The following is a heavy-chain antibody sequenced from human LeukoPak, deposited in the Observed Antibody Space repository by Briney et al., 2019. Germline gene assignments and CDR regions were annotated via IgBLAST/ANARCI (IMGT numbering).Heavy chain of an antibody. Sequence: MPSETLSLTCTVSGGSISSGGYYWSWIRQHPGKGLEWIGYIYYSGSTYYNPSLKSRVTISVDTSKNQVSLKLSSVTAADTAVYYCARGEQWTLDYWGQGTLVTVSS. J-gene: IGHJ4*02. CDR3: ARGEQWTLDY. V-gene: IGHV4-31*03. CDR2: IYYSGST. CDR1: GGSISSGGYY. D-gene: IGHD6-19*01.